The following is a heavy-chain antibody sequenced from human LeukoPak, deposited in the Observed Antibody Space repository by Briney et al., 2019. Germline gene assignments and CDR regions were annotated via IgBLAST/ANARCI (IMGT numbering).Heavy chain of an antibody. D-gene: IGHD3-16*01. CDR1: GFSFSNYA. Sequence: GGSLRLSCAASGFSFSNYAMHWVRQAPGKGLEYVSAISSNGGSTYYANSVKDRFTISRDNSKNILYLQMGSLRTEDMAVYYCARVGDSGYFDYWGQGTLVTVSS. J-gene: IGHJ4*02. V-gene: IGHV3-64*01. CDR2: ISSNGGST. CDR3: ARVGDSGYFDY.